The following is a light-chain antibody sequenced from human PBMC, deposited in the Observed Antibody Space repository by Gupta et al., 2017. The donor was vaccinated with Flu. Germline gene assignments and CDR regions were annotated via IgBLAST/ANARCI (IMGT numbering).Light chain of an antibody. CDR2: DAT. CDR3: QQSYSTPNT. CDR1: QSISSY. V-gene: IGKV1-39*01. J-gene: IGKJ4*01. Sequence: DIQMTQSPSSLSASVGDRVTITCRASQSISSYLNWYQQKPGKAPKLLIYDATSLQSGVPSRFSGSGSGTDFSLSIISLQPEDFATYYCQQSYSTPNTFGRGTRVDIK.